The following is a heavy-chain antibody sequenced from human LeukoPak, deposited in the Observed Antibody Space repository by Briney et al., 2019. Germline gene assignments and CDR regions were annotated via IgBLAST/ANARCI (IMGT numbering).Heavy chain of an antibody. CDR1: GFTFSSYG. D-gene: IGHD1-26*01. CDR2: IRCDGSNK. V-gene: IGHV3-30*02. CDR3: AKEHSGSPFDY. Sequence: GGSLRLSCAASGFTFSSYGMHWVRPAPGKGLEWVAFIRCDGSNKYYADSVKGRFTISRDNSKNTLYLQMNSLRAEDTAVYYCAKEHSGSPFDYWGQGTLVTVSS. J-gene: IGHJ4*02.